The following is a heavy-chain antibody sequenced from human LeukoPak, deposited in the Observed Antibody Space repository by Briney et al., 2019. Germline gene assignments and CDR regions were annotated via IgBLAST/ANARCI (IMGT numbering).Heavy chain of an antibody. J-gene: IGHJ4*02. Sequence: QPGGSLGLSCAASGFPFNSFWMHWVRQAPGKGLVWVSDMNEYSTTIRYADSVKGRFTISRDNAKSILYLQMYNLRAEDTAMYFCARGGVNPVDHWGQGTLVTVSS. CDR1: GFPFNSFW. CDR3: ARGGVNPVDH. D-gene: IGHD1-14*01. V-gene: IGHV3-74*01. CDR2: MNEYSTTI.